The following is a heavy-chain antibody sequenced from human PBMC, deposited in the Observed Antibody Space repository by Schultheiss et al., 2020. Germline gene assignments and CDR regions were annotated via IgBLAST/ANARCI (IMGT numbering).Heavy chain of an antibody. CDR1: GGSISSGGYS. CDR2: IYHSGST. Sequence: SETLSLTCAVSGGSISSGGYSWSWIRQPPGKGLEWIGYIYHSGSTYYNPSLKSRVTISVDTSKNQFSLKLSSVTAADTAVYYCARVSGFASGWYIYFDYWGQGTLVTVSS. J-gene: IGHJ4*02. D-gene: IGHD6-19*01. V-gene: IGHV4-30-2*01. CDR3: ARVSGFASGWYIYFDY.